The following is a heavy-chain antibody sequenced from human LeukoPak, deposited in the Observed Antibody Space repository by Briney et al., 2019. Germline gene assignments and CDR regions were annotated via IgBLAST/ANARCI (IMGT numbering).Heavy chain of an antibody. Sequence: HPGGSLRLSCAASGFTSNYYSIHWVRQAPGKGLEYVSAISPSGGHTYYANSVKGRFTISRDNSKNTLYLQMGSLRAEDRAVYYCARVGDDDAFDIWGQGTMVTVSS. V-gene: IGHV3-64*01. J-gene: IGHJ3*02. CDR1: GFTSNYYS. D-gene: IGHD2-21*01. CDR3: ARVGDDDAFDI. CDR2: ISPSGGHT.